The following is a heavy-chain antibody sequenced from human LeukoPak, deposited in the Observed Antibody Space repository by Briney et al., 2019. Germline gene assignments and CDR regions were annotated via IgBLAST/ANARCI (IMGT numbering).Heavy chain of an antibody. D-gene: IGHD6-6*01. V-gene: IGHV1-69*04. Sequence: SVKLSCKASGGTFSSYAISWVRQAPGQGLEWMGRIIPILGIANYAQKFQGRVTITADKSTSTAYMELSSLRSEDTAVYYCARDSRYSSSDYWGQGTLVTVSS. J-gene: IGHJ4*02. CDR3: ARDSRYSSSDY. CDR2: IIPILGIA. CDR1: GGTFSSYA.